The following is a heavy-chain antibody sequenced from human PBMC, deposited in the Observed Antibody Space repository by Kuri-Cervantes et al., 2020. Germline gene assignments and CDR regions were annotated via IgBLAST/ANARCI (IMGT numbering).Heavy chain of an antibody. D-gene: IGHD5-18*01. CDR2: INQSGIA. J-gene: IGHJ5*02. V-gene: IGHV4-34*01. Sequence: GSLRLSCAVYGGSLSDDYWSWIRQPPGKGLEWIGEINQSGIANYKSSLKSRVTISVDRSKNQFSLKLTSVTAADTAIYYCVRESRLRPRFDPWGQGTLVTVSS. CDR3: VRESRLRPRFDP. CDR1: GGSLSDDY.